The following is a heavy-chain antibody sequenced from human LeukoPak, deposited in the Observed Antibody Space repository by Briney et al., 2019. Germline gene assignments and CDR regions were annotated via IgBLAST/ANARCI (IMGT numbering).Heavy chain of an antibody. D-gene: IGHD3-22*01. V-gene: IGHV3-7*03. Sequence: PGGSLRLSCAASGFTFSSYSMNWVRQAPGKGLEWVANIKQDGSEKYYVDSVKGRFTISRDNAKNTLYLQMNSLRAEDTAVYYCAKCLDYYDSSGYYQYFQHWGQGTLVTVSS. J-gene: IGHJ1*01. CDR2: IKQDGSEK. CDR1: GFTFSSYS. CDR3: AKCLDYYDSSGYYQYFQH.